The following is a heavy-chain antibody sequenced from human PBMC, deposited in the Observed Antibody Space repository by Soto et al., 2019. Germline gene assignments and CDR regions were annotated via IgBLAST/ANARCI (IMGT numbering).Heavy chain of an antibody. Sequence: QVQLVKSGGGVVQPGRSLRLSCAASGFTFRNYAMQWVRQAPGKGLEWVAVISYDGSNKYYADSVKGRFTISRDNSKNTLYLQVNSLRAEDTAVYYCARGGGYDFWSGYPFDYWGQGTLVTVSS. CDR1: GFTFRNYA. CDR2: ISYDGSNK. J-gene: IGHJ4*02. V-gene: IGHV3-30-3*01. D-gene: IGHD3-3*01. CDR3: ARGGGYDFWSGYPFDY.